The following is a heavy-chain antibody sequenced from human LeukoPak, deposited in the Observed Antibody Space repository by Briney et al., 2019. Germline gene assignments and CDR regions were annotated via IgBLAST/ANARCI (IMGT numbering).Heavy chain of an antibody. J-gene: IGHJ4*02. CDR3: ARSSMVRGVIRYFDY. D-gene: IGHD3-10*01. Sequence: GESLKISCKGSGYSFTSYWIGWVRQMPGKGLEWMGIIYPGDSDTRHSPSFQGQVTISADKSISTAYLQWSSLKASDTAMYYCARSSMVRGVIRYFDYWGQGTLVTVSS. CDR2: IYPGDSDT. V-gene: IGHV5-51*01. CDR1: GYSFTSYW.